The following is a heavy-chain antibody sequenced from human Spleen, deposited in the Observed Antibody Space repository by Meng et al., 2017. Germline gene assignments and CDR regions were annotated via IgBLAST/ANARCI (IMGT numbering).Heavy chain of an antibody. J-gene: IGHJ4*02. D-gene: IGHD6-25*01. CDR1: GLNFNDAW. CDR3: AHIGDTATTRLES. Sequence: GESLKISCAVSGLNFNDAWMSWVRQAPGKGLEWIGRIKSKGSGGTTDYSAPVKGRFTVSGDDSKNTLYLPMNRLKTEDTAVYHCAHIGDTATTRLESWGQGTLVTVSS. V-gene: IGHV3-15*03. CDR2: IKSKGSGGTT.